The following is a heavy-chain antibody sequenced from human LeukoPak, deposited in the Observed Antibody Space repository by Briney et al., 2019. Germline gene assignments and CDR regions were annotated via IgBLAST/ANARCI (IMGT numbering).Heavy chain of an antibody. V-gene: IGHV4-59*01. CDR3: ARETTLMGYSSGLGFNY. J-gene: IGHJ4*02. Sequence: SETLSLTCTVSDDSISDYYRGWIRQPPGKGLEWIGYFHNSGTSTYNPSLKSRVTISADTSKNQFSLKLNSLTTADTAVYYCARETTLMGYSSGLGFNYWGQGTLVTVSS. CDR1: DDSISDYY. CDR2: FHNSGTS. D-gene: IGHD6-19*01.